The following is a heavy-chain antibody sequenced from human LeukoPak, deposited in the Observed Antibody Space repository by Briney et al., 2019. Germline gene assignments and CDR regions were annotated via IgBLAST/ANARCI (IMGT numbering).Heavy chain of an antibody. CDR3: ARGGKKTAMVTS. CDR1: GGSISSGGYF. D-gene: IGHD5-18*01. J-gene: IGHJ4*02. Sequence: PSETLSLTCTVSGGSISSGGYFWNWIRQLPGKGPEWIGFIYSSGSTYNPSLKSRVIISLDTSKNQFSLKLNSVTAADTAVYYCARGGKKTAMVTSWGQGTLVTVSS. CDR2: IYSSGST. V-gene: IGHV4-31*03.